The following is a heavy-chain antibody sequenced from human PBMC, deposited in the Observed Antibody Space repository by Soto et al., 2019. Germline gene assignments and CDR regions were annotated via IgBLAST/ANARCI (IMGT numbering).Heavy chain of an antibody. J-gene: IGHJ3*01. CDR2: IKSRAAGGAI. CDR3: TTDGSFGGVVVAFHL. CDR1: GFSFRDAW. D-gene: IGHD3-10*01. Sequence: EVQMVESGGGLVKPGGSLRLSCAVSGFSFRDAWMNWVRQAPGKGLEWVGRIKSRAAGGAIDYAAPVKGRFTISRDDSEDTLYLQIYSLKTEDTAMYYCTTDGSFGGVVVAFHLWGQGTMLSVSS. V-gene: IGHV3-15*07.